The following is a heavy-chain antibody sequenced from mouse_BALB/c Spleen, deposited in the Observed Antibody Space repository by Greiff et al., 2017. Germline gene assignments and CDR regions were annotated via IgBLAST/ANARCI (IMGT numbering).Heavy chain of an antibody. J-gene: IGHJ4*01. V-gene: IGHV5-17*02. CDR2: ISSGSSTI. CDR1: GFTFSSFG. D-gene: IGHD2-14*01. Sequence: EVMLVESGGGLVQPGGSRKLSCAASGFTFSSFGMHWVRQAPEKGLEWVAYISSGSSTIYYADTVKGRFTISRDNPKNTLFLQMTSLRSEDTAMYYCAKSGYRYDDYAMDYWGQGTSVTVSS. CDR3: AKSGYRYDDYAMDY.